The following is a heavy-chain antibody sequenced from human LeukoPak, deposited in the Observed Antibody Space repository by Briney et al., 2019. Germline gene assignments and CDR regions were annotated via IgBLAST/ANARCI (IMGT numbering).Heavy chain of an antibody. CDR3: ADSSGWITTFDY. V-gene: IGHV3-23*01. CDR1: GFTFSSYA. D-gene: IGHD6-19*01. J-gene: IGHJ4*02. Sequence: PGGSLRLSCAASGFTFSSYAMSWVRQAPGKGLEWVSAISGGGGSTYYAGSVKGRFTISRDNSKNTLYLQMNSLRAEDTAVYYCADSSGWITTFDYWGQGTLVTVSS. CDR2: ISGGGGST.